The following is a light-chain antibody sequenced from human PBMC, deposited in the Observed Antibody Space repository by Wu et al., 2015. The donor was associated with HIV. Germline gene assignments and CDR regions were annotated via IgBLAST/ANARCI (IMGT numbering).Light chain of an antibody. CDR2: MRP. CDR3: QQFENSPMYS. Sequence: YQHEDLASGAQAPPSMMRPTGPLHPDRFNGSGSGTDFTLTISRLEPEDFAVYYCQQFENSPMYSFGQGTKLEI. J-gene: IGKJ2*03. V-gene: IGKV3D-20*01.